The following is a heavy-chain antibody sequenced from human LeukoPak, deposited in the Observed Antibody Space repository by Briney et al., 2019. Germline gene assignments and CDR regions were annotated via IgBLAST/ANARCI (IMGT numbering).Heavy chain of an antibody. CDR3: AKDNAIVPPSGSYFDY. CDR1: GFTFSSYG. J-gene: IGHJ4*02. D-gene: IGHD1-26*01. CDR2: TWYDGSNK. Sequence: GGSLRLSCAASGFTFSSYGMHWVRQAPGKGLKWVAVTWYDGSNKYYADSVKGRFTISRDNSKNTLYLQMNSLRAEDTAVYYCAKDNAIVPPSGSYFDYWGQGTLVTVSS. V-gene: IGHV3-33*06.